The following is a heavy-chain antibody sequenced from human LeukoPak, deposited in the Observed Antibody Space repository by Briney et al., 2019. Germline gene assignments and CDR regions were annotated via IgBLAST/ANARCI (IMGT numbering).Heavy chain of an antibody. J-gene: IGHJ4*01. CDR2: ISGSGGGT. Sequence: GGSLRLSSAAPGFAFNKYAIRWVRQAPEKGLEWVSTISGSGGGTYYADSVKGRFTISRDDSKNTLYLQLNSLRAEDTAIYYCAKDLGSYLITFLTYWCDGALVTVSS. V-gene: IGHV3-23*01. D-gene: IGHD1-26*01. CDR3: AKDLGSYLITFLTY. CDR1: GFAFNKYA.